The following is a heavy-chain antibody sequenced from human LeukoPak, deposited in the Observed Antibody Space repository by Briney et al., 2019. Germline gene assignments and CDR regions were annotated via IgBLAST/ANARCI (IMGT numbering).Heavy chain of an antibody. Sequence: GRSLRLSCAESGFTFSSYGMHWVRQAPGKGLEWVAVIWYDGSNKYYADSVKGRFTISRDNSKNTLYLQMNSLRAEDTAVYYCAHTPRYQYYFDYWGQGTLVTVSS. D-gene: IGHD2-15*01. CDR2: IWYDGSNK. CDR3: AHTPRYQYYFDY. V-gene: IGHV3-33*01. CDR1: GFTFSSYG. J-gene: IGHJ4*02.